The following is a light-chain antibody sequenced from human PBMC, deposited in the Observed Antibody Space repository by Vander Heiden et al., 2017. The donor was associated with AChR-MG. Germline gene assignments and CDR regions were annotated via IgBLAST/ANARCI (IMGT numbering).Light chain of an antibody. CDR1: QSLLHSNGYNY. V-gene: IGKV2-28*01. J-gene: IGKJ2*01. CDR2: LGS. Sequence: IVMTQSPLSLPVTPGEPASISCRSSQSLLHSNGYNYLDWYLQKPGQSPQLLIYLGSNRDSGVPDRFSGSGSGTDFTLKISRVEAEDVGVYYCMQALQTRTFGQGTKLEIK. CDR3: MQALQTRT.